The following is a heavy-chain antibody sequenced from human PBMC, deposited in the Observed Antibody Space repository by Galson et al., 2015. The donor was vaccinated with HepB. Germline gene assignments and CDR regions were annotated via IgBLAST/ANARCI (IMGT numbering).Heavy chain of an antibody. Sequence: ETLSLTCSVSGGSFRSGTNYWNWIRQPPGKGPEWIGSVYYTGTSYYNPSLKSRVTMSLDTSKNQFSLSLNSVTAADTAVYYCAREVDGCNYHPHVFDTWGPGTAVIVSS. J-gene: IGHJ3*02. CDR1: GGSFRSGTNY. CDR2: VYYTGTS. CDR3: AREVDGCNYHPHVFDT. D-gene: IGHD5-24*01. V-gene: IGHV4-61*01.